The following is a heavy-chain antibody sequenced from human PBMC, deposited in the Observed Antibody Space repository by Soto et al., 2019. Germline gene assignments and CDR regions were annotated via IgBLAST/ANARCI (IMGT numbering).Heavy chain of an antibody. V-gene: IGHV3-23*01. CDR1: GFTFNSYA. J-gene: IGHJ6*02. CDR2: ISGSGGST. CDR3: AKGNQRYHYGMDF. Sequence: GGYLRLACAASGFTFNSYAMSCVLQAPGKGLEWVSAISGSGGSTYYADSVKGRFTISRDNSKNTLYLQMNSLRAEDTAVYYCAKGNQRYHYGMDFRGRGSTVTGSS. D-gene: IGHD2-2*01.